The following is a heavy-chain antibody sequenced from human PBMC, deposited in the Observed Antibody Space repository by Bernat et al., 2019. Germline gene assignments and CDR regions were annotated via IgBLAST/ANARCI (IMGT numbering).Heavy chain of an antibody. D-gene: IGHD3-16*01. V-gene: IGHV3-48*03. J-gene: IGHJ6*03. CDR2: ISSSGSTV. CDR1: GFTFSNYE. Sequence: EVQLVESGGGLVQPGGSLRLSCAASGFTFSNYEINWVRQTPGEGLEWVSSISSSGSTVYYADSVKGRFTISRDNSKSTLHLQMISLRAEDSAVYYCAKGLGGNGIFYYYMDVWGKGTTVTVSS. CDR3: AKGLGGNGIFYYYMDV.